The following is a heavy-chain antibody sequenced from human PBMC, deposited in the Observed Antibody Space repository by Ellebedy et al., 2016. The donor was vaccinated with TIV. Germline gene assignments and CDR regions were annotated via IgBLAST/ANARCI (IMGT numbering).Heavy chain of an antibody. CDR2: IYPGDSDI. Sequence: GESLKISCQSFGYSFTDYWIGWVRQMPGKGLEWMGIIYPGDSDIRYSPSFQGQVTISADKSISTAYLQWSSLKASDTAMYYCARHAGSWFSGGSKAVVYWGQGTLVTVSS. D-gene: IGHD6-13*01. J-gene: IGHJ4*02. V-gene: IGHV5-51*01. CDR3: ARHAGSWFSGGSKAVVY. CDR1: GYSFTDYW.